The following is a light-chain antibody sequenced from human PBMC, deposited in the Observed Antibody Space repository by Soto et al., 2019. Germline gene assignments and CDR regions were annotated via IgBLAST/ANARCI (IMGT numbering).Light chain of an antibody. CDR1: KSISVL. CDR3: QQYNSYSPT. V-gene: IGKV1-5*03. J-gene: IGKJ1*01. CDR2: KAS. Sequence: DIQMTQSPSTLSASVGDRVTITCRASKSISVLLAWYQQKAGKAPNLLIYKASRVESGVPSRFSGSGSETEFTLTISGLQPGDSATYYCQQYNSYSPTFGQGTKVDIK.